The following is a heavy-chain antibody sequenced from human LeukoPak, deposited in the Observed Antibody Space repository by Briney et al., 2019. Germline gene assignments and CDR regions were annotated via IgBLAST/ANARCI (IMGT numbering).Heavy chain of an antibody. CDR1: GGTFSSYA. J-gene: IGHJ4*02. Sequence: GASVKVSCKASGGTFSSYAISWVRQAPGQGLEWMGRIIPILGIANYAQKFQGRVTITADKSTSTAYMELSSLRSEDTAVYYCASGAPYSSSWYSPPFDYWGQGTLVTVSS. CDR2: IIPILGIA. D-gene: IGHD6-13*01. CDR3: ASGAPYSSSWYSPPFDY. V-gene: IGHV1-69*04.